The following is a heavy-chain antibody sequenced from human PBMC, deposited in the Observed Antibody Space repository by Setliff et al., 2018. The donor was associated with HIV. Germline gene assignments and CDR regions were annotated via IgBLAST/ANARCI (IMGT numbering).Heavy chain of an antibody. V-gene: IGHV3-30*07. CDR3: ARQFDGIVVHIKALDH. J-gene: IGHJ4*02. CDR1: GFTFSTFA. CDR2: ISYDASRI. D-gene: IGHD2-15*01. Sequence: PGGSLRLSCVASGFTFSTFAMHWVRQAPGKGLEWVSVISYDASRISYADSVKGRFTISRDSAKNSLYLQMNNLRAEDTAVYYCARQFDGIVVHIKALDHWGQGALVTVSS.